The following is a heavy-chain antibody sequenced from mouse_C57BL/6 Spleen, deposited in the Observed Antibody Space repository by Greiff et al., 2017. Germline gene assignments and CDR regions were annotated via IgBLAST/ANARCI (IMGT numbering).Heavy chain of an antibody. D-gene: IGHD2-5*01. V-gene: IGHV1-15*01. Sequence: VQLQQSGAELVRPGASVTLSCKASGYTFTDYEMPWVKQTPVHGLEWIGAIDPETGGTAYNQKFKGKAILTADKSSSTAYMELRSLTSEDSAVYYCTRLYYSNRRFAYWGQGTLVTVSA. CDR1: GYTFTDYE. CDR3: TRLYYSNRRFAY. J-gene: IGHJ3*01. CDR2: IDPETGGT.